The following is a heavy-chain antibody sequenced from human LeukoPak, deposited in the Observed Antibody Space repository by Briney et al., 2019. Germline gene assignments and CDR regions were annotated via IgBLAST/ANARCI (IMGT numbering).Heavy chain of an antibody. V-gene: IGHV3-33*01. CDR2: IWYDGSNK. Sequence: GGSLRLSWAPSGFTFTSYGTQWVRQAQGKGREWVAVIWYDGSNKYYADSVKGRFTISRDNSKNTLYLQMNSLRAEDTAVYYCARDYGFGELWRFDYWGQGTLVTVSS. J-gene: IGHJ4*02. CDR1: GFTFTSYG. D-gene: IGHD3-10*01. CDR3: ARDYGFGELWRFDY.